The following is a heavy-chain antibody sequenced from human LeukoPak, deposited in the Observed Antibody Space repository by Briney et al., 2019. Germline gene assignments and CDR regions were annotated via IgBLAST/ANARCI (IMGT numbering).Heavy chain of an antibody. J-gene: IGHJ4*02. D-gene: IGHD3-22*01. Sequence: SESLSLTCTVSGGSISSYYWSWIRQPPGKGLEWIGYIYYSGSTNYNPSLKSRVTISVDTSKNQFSLKLSSVTAADTAVYYCARAVNYYDSSGYPFDYWGQGTLVTVSS. V-gene: IGHV4-59*01. CDR3: ARAVNYYDSSGYPFDY. CDR1: GGSISSYY. CDR2: IYYSGST.